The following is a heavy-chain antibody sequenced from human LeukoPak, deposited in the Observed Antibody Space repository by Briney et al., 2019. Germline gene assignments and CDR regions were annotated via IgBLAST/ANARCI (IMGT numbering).Heavy chain of an antibody. J-gene: IGHJ4*02. V-gene: IGHV3-21*01. CDR3: ARDKIVGATHFDY. D-gene: IGHD1-26*01. Sequence: GGSLRLSCAASGFTFSSYSMNWVRQAPGKGLEWVSSISGSSSYIYYADSLKGRFTISRHNAKNSLYLQMNSLTAEDTGVYYCARDKIVGATHFDYWGQGTLVTVSS. CDR2: ISGSSSYI. CDR1: GFTFSSYS.